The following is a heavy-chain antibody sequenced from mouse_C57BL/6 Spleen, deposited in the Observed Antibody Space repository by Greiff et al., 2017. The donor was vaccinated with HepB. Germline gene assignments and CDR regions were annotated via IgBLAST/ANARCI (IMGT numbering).Heavy chain of an antibody. D-gene: IGHD3-2*02. CDR1: GFTFSDYY. V-gene: IGHV5-12*01. J-gene: IGHJ4*01. CDR3: ARQETAQVFYAMDY. CDR2: ISNGGGST. Sequence: DVMLVESGGGLVQPGGSLKLSCAASGFTFSDYYMYWVRQTPEKRLEWVAYISNGGGSTYYPDTVKGRFTISRDNAKNTLYLQMSRLKSEDTAMYYCARQETAQVFYAMDYWGQGTSVTVSS.